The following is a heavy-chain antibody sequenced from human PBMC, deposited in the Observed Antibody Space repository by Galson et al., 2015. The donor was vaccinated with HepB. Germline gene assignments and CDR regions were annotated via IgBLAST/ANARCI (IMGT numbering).Heavy chain of an antibody. V-gene: IGHV6-1*01. CDR2: TFYRSKWYN. CDR3: ARGVRFFDY. CDR1: GDSVSSNTGA. D-gene: IGHD3-16*02. Sequence: CAISGDSVSSNTGAWNWIRQSPSRGLEWLGRTFYRSKWYNEYAISMKSRMTLNADTSKNQFSLQLNSVTPEDTAVYYCARGVRFFDYWGHGTLVTVSS. J-gene: IGHJ4*01.